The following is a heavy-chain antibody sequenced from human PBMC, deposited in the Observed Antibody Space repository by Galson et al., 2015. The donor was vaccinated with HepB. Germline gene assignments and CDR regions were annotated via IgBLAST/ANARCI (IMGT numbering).Heavy chain of an antibody. CDR2: ISGSGGST. CDR3: AKDRPGHKVHDYGDYLIDY. D-gene: IGHD4-17*01. Sequence: SLRLSCAASGFTFSSYAMSWVRQAPGKGLEWVSAISGSGGSTYYADSVKGRFTISRDNSKNTLYLQMNSLRAEDTAVYYCAKDRPGHKVHDYGDYLIDYWGQGTLVTVSS. J-gene: IGHJ4*02. V-gene: IGHV3-23*01. CDR1: GFTFSSYA.